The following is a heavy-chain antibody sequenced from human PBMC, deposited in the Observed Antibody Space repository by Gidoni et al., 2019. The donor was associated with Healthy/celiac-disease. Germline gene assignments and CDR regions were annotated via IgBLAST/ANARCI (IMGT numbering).Heavy chain of an antibody. CDR2: INHSGST. J-gene: IGHJ4*02. Sequence: QVQLQQWGAGLLKPSETLSLTCAVYGGSFSGYYWSWTRQPPGKGLEWIGEINHSGSTNYNPSLKSRVTISVDTSKNQFSLKLSSVTAADTAVYYCARERSTGEFDYWGQGTLVTVSS. CDR1: GGSFSGYY. D-gene: IGHD2-2*01. CDR3: ARERSTGEFDY. V-gene: IGHV4-34*01.